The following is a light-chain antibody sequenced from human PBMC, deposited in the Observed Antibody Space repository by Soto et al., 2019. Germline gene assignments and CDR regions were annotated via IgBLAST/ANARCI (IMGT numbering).Light chain of an antibody. J-gene: IGKJ4*01. CDR3: QHLT. V-gene: IGKV1-5*01. Sequence: DIQMTQSPSTLSASVGDSVTITCRSSQSISSWLAWYQQKPGKAPKLLIYDASSLESGVPSRFSGSGSGTEFTLTISSLQPDDFATYYCQHLTFGGGTKVDIK. CDR1: QSISSW. CDR2: DAS.